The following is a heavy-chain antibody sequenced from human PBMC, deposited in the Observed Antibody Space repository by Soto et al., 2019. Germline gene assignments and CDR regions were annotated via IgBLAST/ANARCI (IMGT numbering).Heavy chain of an antibody. CDR2: ISGSGDAT. CDR3: AKAMVWGVTAFDY. Sequence: EVHLLESGGDLVQPGGSLRLSCAASGFSFSTYGMYWVRQAPGKGLDYVSSISGSGDATAYADSVKGRFTVSRDNSKNTLYLQMNSLRAEDTAVYYCAKAMVWGVTAFDYWGQGTLVTVSS. V-gene: IGHV3-23*01. CDR1: GFSFSTYG. D-gene: IGHD3-10*01. J-gene: IGHJ4*02.